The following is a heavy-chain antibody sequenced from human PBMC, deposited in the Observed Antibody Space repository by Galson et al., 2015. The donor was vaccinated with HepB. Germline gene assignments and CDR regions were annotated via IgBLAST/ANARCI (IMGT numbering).Heavy chain of an antibody. CDR2: FDPEDGET. Sequence: SVKVSCKVSGYTLTELSMHWVRQAPGKGLEWMGGFDPEDGETIYAQKFQGRVTMTEDTSTDTAYMELSSLRSEDTAVYYCATRRDDILTGCDAFDIWGQGTMVTVSS. CDR3: ATRRDDILTGCDAFDI. D-gene: IGHD3-9*01. CDR1: GYTLTELS. V-gene: IGHV1-24*01. J-gene: IGHJ3*02.